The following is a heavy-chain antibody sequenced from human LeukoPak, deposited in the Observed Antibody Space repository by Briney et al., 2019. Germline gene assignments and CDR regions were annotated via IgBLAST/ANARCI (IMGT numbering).Heavy chain of an antibody. CDR1: GFTFSSYR. CDR2: IKQGGSEK. V-gene: IGHV3-7*01. D-gene: IGHD3-3*01. J-gene: IGHJ4*02. CDR3: ARDTAAFLSYDFWSGYLSRFDY. Sequence: GGSLRLSCAASGFTFSSYRMSWARRAPGKGLEWVANIKQGGSEKYYVDSVNGRFTISRDNAKNSMYLQMHSLRAEDTAVYYCARDTAAFLSYDFWSGYLSRFDYWGQGTLVTVSS.